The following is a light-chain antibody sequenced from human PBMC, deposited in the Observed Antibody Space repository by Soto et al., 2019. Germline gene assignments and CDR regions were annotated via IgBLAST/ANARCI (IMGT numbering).Light chain of an antibody. J-gene: IGLJ1*01. CDR1: SSDIGGYNY. Sequence: QSVLTQPPSASGSPGQSVTISCTGSSSDIGGYNYVSWYQQHPGKVPKLIIYEVTKRPSGVPDRFSGSKSGNTASLTVSGLQADDEADYSCCSFAGSYTYVFGGGTKVTVL. V-gene: IGLV2-8*01. CDR2: EVT. CDR3: CSFAGSYTYV.